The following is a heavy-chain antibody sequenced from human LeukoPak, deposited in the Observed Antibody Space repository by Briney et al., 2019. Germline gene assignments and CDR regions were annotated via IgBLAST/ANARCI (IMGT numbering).Heavy chain of an antibody. CDR3: AKDWKGSTSLNRYLYFDY. D-gene: IGHD2-2*01. J-gene: IGHJ4*02. V-gene: IGHV3-23*01. Sequence: GGSLRLSCAASGFTFSSYGMSWVRQAPGKGLEWVSAISGSGGSTYYADSVKGRFTISRDNSKNTLYLQMNSLRAEDTAVYYCAKDWKGSTSLNRYLYFDYWGQGTLVTVSS. CDR2: ISGSGGST. CDR1: GFTFSSYG.